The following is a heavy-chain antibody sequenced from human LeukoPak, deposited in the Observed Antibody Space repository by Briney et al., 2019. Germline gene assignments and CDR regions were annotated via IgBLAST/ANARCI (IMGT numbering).Heavy chain of an antibody. CDR1: GGSISSGDYY. D-gene: IGHD3-10*01. CDR3: ARARGGEYFDY. CDR2: IYYSGST. J-gene: IGHJ4*02. Sequence: SETLSLTCTVSGGSISSGDYYWSWIRQPPGKGLEWIGYIYYSGSTNYNPSLKSRVTISVDTSKNQFSLKLSSVTAADTAVYYCARARGGEYFDYWGQGTLVTVSS. V-gene: IGHV4-61*08.